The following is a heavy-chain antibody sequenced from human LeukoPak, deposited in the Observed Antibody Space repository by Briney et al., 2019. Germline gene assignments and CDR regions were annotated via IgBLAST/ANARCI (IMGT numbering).Heavy chain of an antibody. V-gene: IGHV3-7*01. J-gene: IGHJ4*02. CDR3: ARGTTVSSSLLY. D-gene: IGHD6-6*01. CDR1: GFTFSSYW. Sequence: RAGGSLLLSCAASGFTFSSYWMNWVRQAPGKGLEWVANIKQDGSEKYYVDSVKGRFTISRDNDKNSLYLQMNSLRAEDTAVYYCARGTTVSSSLLYWGQGTLVTVSS. CDR2: IKQDGSEK.